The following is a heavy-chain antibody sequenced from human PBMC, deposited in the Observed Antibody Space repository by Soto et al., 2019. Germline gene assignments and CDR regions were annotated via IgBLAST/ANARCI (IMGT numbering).Heavy chain of an antibody. D-gene: IGHD2-8*01. CDR3: SRDMHAGFTHYFDR. V-gene: IGHV4-59*02. Sequence: PTETLSLSCVVPGGCVTSYHWRWLPQFPGQGLEWIAYTAYTGNTHYNPSLKCPVTISIDTTQTQLSLKFTSMTAEDPGASSCSRDMHAGFTHYFDRCGHGPL. CDR2: TAYTGNT. J-gene: IGHJ2*01. CDR1: GGCVTSYH.